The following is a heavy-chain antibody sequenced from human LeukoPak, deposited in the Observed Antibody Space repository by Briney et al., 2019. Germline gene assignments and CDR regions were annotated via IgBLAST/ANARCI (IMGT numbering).Heavy chain of an antibody. Sequence: GASVKVSCKASGYTFTSYGISWVRQAPGQGLEWMGGIIPIFGTANYAQKFQGRVTITADESTSTAYMELSSLRSEDTAVYYCARDGGFWSRGDMDVWGQGTTVTVSS. J-gene: IGHJ6*02. CDR1: GYTFTSYG. D-gene: IGHD3-3*01. CDR2: IIPIFGTA. CDR3: ARDGGFWSRGDMDV. V-gene: IGHV1-69*13.